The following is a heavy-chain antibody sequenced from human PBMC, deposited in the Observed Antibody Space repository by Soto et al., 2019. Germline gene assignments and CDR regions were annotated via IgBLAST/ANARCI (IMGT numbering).Heavy chain of an antibody. Sequence: QVQLVQSGAEVKKPGASVKVSCKASGYTFTSYGISWVRQAPGQGLEWMGWISAHNGNTNYAQKLQGRATMTTDTATSTAYMELRNLRSDDTAVYFCARDLNYGLCDYWGQGTLVTVSS. CDR1: GYTFTSYG. J-gene: IGHJ4*02. V-gene: IGHV1-18*01. D-gene: IGHD3-10*01. CDR3: ARDLNYGLCDY. CDR2: ISAHNGNT.